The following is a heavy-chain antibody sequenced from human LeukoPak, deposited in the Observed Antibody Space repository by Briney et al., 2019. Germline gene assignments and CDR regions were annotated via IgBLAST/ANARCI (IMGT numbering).Heavy chain of an antibody. J-gene: IGHJ4*02. CDR1: GFTFSSYA. D-gene: IGHD3-3*01. CDR3: AKESSGITIFGVVIMGFDY. V-gene: IGHV3-23*01. Sequence: GGSLRLSCAASGFTFSSYAMSWVCQAPGKGLEWVSAISGSGGSTYYADSVKGRFTISRDNSKNTLYLQMNSLRAEDTAVYYCAKESSGITIFGVVIMGFDYWGQGTLVTVSS. CDR2: ISGSGGST.